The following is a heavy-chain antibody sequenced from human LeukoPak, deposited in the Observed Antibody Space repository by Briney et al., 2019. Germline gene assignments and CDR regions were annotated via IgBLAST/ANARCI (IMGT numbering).Heavy chain of an antibody. CDR1: GFTFSSYE. Sequence: KTGGSLRLSCAASGFTFSSYEMNWVRQAPGKGLEWVSYISSSGSTIYYTDSVKGRFTISRDNAKNSLYLQVNSLRAEDTAVYYCARGDSSGFSYGYPSYYFDFWGQGTLVTVSS. J-gene: IGHJ4*02. CDR3: ARGDSSGFSYGYPSYYFDF. V-gene: IGHV3-48*03. CDR2: ISSSGSTI. D-gene: IGHD5-18*01.